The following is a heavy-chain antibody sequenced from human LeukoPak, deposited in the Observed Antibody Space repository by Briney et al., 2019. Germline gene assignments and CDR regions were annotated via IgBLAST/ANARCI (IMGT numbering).Heavy chain of an antibody. Sequence: GGSLRLSCAASGFTFDDYAMHWVRQAPGKGLEWVSGITWNRDNIGYGDSVRGRFTISRDNVKNALYLQMTSLRPEDTALYYCAKDLGSAITSALVLDVWGQGTTVIVSS. CDR3: AKDLGSAITSALVLDV. J-gene: IGHJ6*02. CDR2: ITWNRDNI. V-gene: IGHV3-9*01. D-gene: IGHD2-15*01. CDR1: GFTFDDYA.